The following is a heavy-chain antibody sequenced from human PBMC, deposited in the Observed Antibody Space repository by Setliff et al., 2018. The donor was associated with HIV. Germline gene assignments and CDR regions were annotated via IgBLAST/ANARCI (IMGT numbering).Heavy chain of an antibody. CDR2: IGQDGSEK. CDR3: ARKLRPGHGVDV. V-gene: IGHV3-7*01. J-gene: IGHJ6*02. Sequence: PGGSLRLSCAVSGFTLSDYYMDWVRQAPGKGLEWVANIGQDGSEKNYVDSVKGRFTISRDNAKNSMDLQMNSLRAEDTAIYYCARKLRPGHGVDVWGQGTTVTVSS. CDR1: GFTLSDYY. D-gene: IGHD3-10*01.